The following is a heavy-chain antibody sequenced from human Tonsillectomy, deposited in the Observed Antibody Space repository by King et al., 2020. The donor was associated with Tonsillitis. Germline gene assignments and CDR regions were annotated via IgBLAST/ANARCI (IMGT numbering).Heavy chain of an antibody. V-gene: IGHV4-39*07. CDR1: GGSVSKSTYF. J-gene: IGHJ2*01. CDR3: ARDPSHLVASGTGYFHL. CDR2: VDYSGNI. D-gene: IGHD3-10*01. Sequence: QLQESGPGLVKPSETLSLTCTISGGSVSKSTYFWVWLRQPPGKELEWIGRVDYSGNIDYNPSLKSRVATSVDTSKNQISLKVTSVTAADTAIYYCARDPSHLVASGTGYFHLWGRGALVTVSS.